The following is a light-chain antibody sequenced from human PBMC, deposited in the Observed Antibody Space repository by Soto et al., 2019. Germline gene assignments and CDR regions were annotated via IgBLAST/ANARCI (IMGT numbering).Light chain of an antibody. J-gene: IGLJ1*01. CDR2: EVY. Sequence: SVLTQPPSASGSPGQSVTISCTGTRNDVGGYNYVSWYQQHPGKAPKVIIYEVYKRPSGVPDRFSGSKSGNTASLTVSALQPEDEADYYCCSYAGGTFFEVFGTGTKVTVL. CDR3: CSYAGGTFFEV. V-gene: IGLV2-8*01. CDR1: RNDVGGYNY.